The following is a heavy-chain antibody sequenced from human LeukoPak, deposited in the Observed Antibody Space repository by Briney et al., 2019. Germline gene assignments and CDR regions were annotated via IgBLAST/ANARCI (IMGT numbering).Heavy chain of an antibody. CDR2: IYYSGST. J-gene: IGHJ4*02. V-gene: IGHV4-59*11. CDR1: GGSISSHY. Sequence: SETLSLTCTVSGGSISSHYWSWIRQPPGKGLEWIGYIYYSGSTSYNPSLKSRVTISVDTSKNQFSLKLSSVTAADTAVYYCARAIKGNCFDYWGQGTLVTVSS. D-gene: IGHD5-12*01. CDR3: ARAIKGNCFDY.